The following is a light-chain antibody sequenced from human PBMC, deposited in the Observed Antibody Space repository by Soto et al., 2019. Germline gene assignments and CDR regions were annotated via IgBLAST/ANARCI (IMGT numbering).Light chain of an antibody. V-gene: IGKV1-5*01. J-gene: IGKJ1*01. CDR2: DAS. Sequence: DIQMTQSPSTLSASVGDRVTITCRASQSIRSWLAWYQQKPGKAPQLLIYDASNLESGVPSWFSGSGSGTEFTVTISSLQPDDFATYYCQQYDSFSKTFGRGTKVEVK. CDR1: QSIRSW. CDR3: QQYDSFSKT.